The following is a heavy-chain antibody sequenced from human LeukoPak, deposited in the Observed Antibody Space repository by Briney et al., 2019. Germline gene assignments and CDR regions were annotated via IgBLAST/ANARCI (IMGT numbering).Heavy chain of an antibody. D-gene: IGHD6-19*01. CDR1: GGSFSGYY. CDR2: INHSGST. CDR3: ARDGPISSGWYLRVSWFDP. Sequence: SETPSLTCAVYGGSFSGYYWSWIRQPPGKGLEWIGEINHSGSTNYNPSLKSRVTISVDTSKNQFSLKLSSVTAADTAVYYCARDGPISSGWYLRVSWFDPWGQGTLVTVSS. V-gene: IGHV4-34*01. J-gene: IGHJ5*02.